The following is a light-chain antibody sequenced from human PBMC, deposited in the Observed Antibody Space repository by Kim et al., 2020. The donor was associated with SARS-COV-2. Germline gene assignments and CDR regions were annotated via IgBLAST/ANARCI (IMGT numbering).Light chain of an antibody. CDR1: SSDVGSYNL. V-gene: IGLV2-23*01. CDR2: EGS. CDR3: CSYAGSSTSWV. Sequence: QSITISCTGTSSDVGSYNLVSWYQQHPGKAPKLMIYEGSKRPSGVSNRFSGSKSGNTASLTISGLQAEDEADYYCCSYAGSSTSWVFGGGTKVTVL. J-gene: IGLJ3*02.